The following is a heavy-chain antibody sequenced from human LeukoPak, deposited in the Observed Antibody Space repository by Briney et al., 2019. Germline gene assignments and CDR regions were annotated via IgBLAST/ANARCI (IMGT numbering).Heavy chain of an antibody. CDR2: ISYDGSNK. CDR1: GFTFSSYA. D-gene: IGHD5-18*01. Sequence: PGGSLRLSCAASGFTFSSYAMHWVRQAPGKGLEWVAVISYDGSNKYYADSVKGRFTISGDNSKNTLYLQMNSLRAEDTAVYYCARTAMVTYYFDYWGQGTLVTVSS. J-gene: IGHJ4*02. V-gene: IGHV3-30-3*01. CDR3: ARTAMVTYYFDY.